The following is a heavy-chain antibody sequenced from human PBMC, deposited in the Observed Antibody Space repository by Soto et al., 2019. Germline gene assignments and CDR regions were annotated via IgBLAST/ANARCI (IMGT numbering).Heavy chain of an antibody. J-gene: IGHJ4*02. CDR3: ARVGVDILTGSYYFDY. CDR2: IYDSGST. Sequence: SETLSLTCTLSGGSIRSYYWSWIRQPPGKGLEWIGYIYDSGSTNYNPSLKSRVTISVDTSKNQFSLKLSSVTAADTAVYYCARVGVDILTGSYYFDYWGQGTLVTVSS. V-gene: IGHV4-59*01. D-gene: IGHD3-9*01. CDR1: GGSIRSYY.